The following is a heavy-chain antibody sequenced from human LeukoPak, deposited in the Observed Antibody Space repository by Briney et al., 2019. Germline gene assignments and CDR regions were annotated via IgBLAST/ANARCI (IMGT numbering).Heavy chain of an antibody. Sequence: GGSLSLSCAASGFTFGHYAMGWVRKAPGKGLEWVSTISGSGGDTHYADSVKGRFAISRDNSKNTLYLQMNSLRAEDTAVYYCAKDVGVILFDYWGQGTLVTVSS. CDR1: GFTFGHYA. J-gene: IGHJ4*02. CDR3: AKDVGVILFDY. CDR2: ISGSGGDT. D-gene: IGHD3-10*01. V-gene: IGHV3-23*01.